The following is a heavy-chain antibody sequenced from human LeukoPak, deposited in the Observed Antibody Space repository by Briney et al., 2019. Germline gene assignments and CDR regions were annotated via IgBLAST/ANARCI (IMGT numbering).Heavy chain of an antibody. D-gene: IGHD6-13*01. CDR1: GFTFSSYS. V-gene: IGHV3-48*01. J-gene: IGHJ4*02. Sequence: GGSLRLSCAASGFTFSSYSMNWVRQAPGKGLEWVSYISSSSSTMYYADSVKGRFTISRDNAKNSLYLQMNSLRAEDTAVYYCARDHDSSSCPYFDYWGQGTLVTVSS. CDR3: ARDHDSSSCPYFDY. CDR2: ISSSSSTM.